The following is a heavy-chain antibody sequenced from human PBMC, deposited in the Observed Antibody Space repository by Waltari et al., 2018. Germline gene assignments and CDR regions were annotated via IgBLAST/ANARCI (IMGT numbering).Heavy chain of an antibody. CDR3: AREALGGTKAFDM. CDR1: GYTFTAYY. V-gene: IGHV1-2*02. D-gene: IGHD1-7*01. J-gene: IGHJ3*02. Sequence: QIQIMQSGAEVKKPGASVQVSCQASGYTFTAYYIPWARQAPGQGLEWMGWINSNTGGADCAQSFQGRVTVTRDTSISTVYMELSGLTSDDTAVYYCAREALGGTKAFDMWGQGTMVTVSS. CDR2: INSNTGGA.